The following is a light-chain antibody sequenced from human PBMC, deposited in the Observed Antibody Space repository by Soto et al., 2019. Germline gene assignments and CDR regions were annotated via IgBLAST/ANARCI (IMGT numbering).Light chain of an antibody. J-gene: IGLJ1*01. Sequence: QSVLTQPPSVSGAPGQRVTISCTGSSSNIGAGYDVHWYQQFPGTAPKLLIYLGDQRASGVSDRFSGSKSGTSASLAINGLRSDDEADYYCAAWDDNLNAYVFGSGTKVTVL. V-gene: IGLV1-40*01. CDR2: LGD. CDR3: AAWDDNLNAYV. CDR1: SSNIGAGYD.